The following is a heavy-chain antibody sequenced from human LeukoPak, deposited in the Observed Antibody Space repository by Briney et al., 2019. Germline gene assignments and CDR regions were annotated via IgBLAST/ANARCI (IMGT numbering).Heavy chain of an antibody. CDR2: ISYDGSNK. Sequence: GRSLRLSCAASGFTFSSYGMHWVRQAPGKGLEWVAVISYDGSNKYYADSVKGRFTISRDNSKNTLYLQMNSLRAEDTAVYYCAKDLSCSSTSCYYYYYGMDVWGQGTTVTVSS. CDR1: GFTFSSYG. V-gene: IGHV3-30*18. CDR3: AKDLSCSSTSCYYYYYGMDV. D-gene: IGHD2-2*01. J-gene: IGHJ6*02.